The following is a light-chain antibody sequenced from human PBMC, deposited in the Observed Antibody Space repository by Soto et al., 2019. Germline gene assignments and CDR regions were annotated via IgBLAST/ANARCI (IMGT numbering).Light chain of an antibody. CDR1: QSVGRY. J-gene: IGKJ2*01. CDR3: QQYNNWPPYT. V-gene: IGKV3-15*01. Sequence: EIVMTQSPATLSVSPGERATLSCRASQSVGRYLAWYQHKPGQAPRLLIYGASIRVTGIPARFSGSGSRTEFTLTISSLQSEDFAVYYCQQYNNWPPYTFGQGTKLEIK. CDR2: GAS.